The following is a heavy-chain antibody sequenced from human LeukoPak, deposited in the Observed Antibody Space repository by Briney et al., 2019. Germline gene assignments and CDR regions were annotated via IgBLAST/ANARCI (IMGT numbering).Heavy chain of an antibody. J-gene: IGHJ4*02. Sequence: GGSLRLSCAASGLTFSNYAMGWVRQAPGKGLEYVSAISSNGGSTYYANSVKGRFTISRDNSKNTLYLQMGSLRAEDMAVYYCARDKDGHFDYWGQGTLVTVSS. CDR1: GLTFSNYA. CDR3: ARDKDGHFDY. V-gene: IGHV3-64*01. CDR2: ISSNGGST.